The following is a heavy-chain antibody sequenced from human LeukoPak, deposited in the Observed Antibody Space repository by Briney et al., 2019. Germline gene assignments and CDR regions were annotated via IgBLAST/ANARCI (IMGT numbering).Heavy chain of an antibody. CDR2: IYYIESA. V-gene: IGHV4-59*01. CDR3: AREGYDSSGYDY. Sequence: PSETLSLTCTVSGASISSYYWSWIRQPPGKGLEWIGYIYYIESANYNPSLKSRVTISVDTSKNQFSLKLSSVTAADTAVYYCAREGYDSSGYDYWGQGTLVTVSS. J-gene: IGHJ4*02. CDR1: GASISSYY. D-gene: IGHD3-22*01.